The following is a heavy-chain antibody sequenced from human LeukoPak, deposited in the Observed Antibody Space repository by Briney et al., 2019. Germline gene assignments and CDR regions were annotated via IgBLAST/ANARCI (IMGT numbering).Heavy chain of an antibody. CDR1: GYTFSSYY. CDR3: ARPICSSTSCYSYYYYYGMDV. Sequence: ASVTVSCKASGYTFSSYYMHWVRQAPGQGLEWMGIINPSSGSTSYAQKFQGRVTMTGDTSTSTVYMELSSLRSEDTAVYYCARPICSSTSCYSYYYYYGMDVWGQGTTVTVSS. CDR2: INPSSGST. J-gene: IGHJ6*02. V-gene: IGHV1-46*01. D-gene: IGHD2-2*02.